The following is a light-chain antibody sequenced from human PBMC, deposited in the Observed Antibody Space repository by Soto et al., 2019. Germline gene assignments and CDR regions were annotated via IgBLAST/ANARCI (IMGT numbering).Light chain of an antibody. J-gene: IGKJ4*01. Sequence: DILLTQPPLSSPVTLGQPASISCRSIQSLVHSDGNTYLNWLQQRPGQPPRLLIYEVSNRFSGVPDRFSGSGAGTDFTLEISRVEAEDVGVYYCMQTTQFPLTFGGGTKVEIK. CDR1: QSLVHSDGNTY. V-gene: IGKV2-24*01. CDR3: MQTTQFPLT. CDR2: EVS.